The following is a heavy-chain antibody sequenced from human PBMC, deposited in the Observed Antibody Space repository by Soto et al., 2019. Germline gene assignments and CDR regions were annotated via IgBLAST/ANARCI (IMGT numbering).Heavy chain of an antibody. CDR1: GYTFTSYY. D-gene: IGHD2-2*01. CDR3: ARDRVVVPAAPGNWFDP. Sequence: QVQLVQSGAEVKKPGASVKVSCKASGYTFTSYYMHWVRQAPGQGLEWMGIINPSGGSTSYAQKFQGRVTRTRDTSTSTVYMELSSLRSEDTAVYYCARDRVVVPAAPGNWFDPWGQGTLVTVSS. V-gene: IGHV1-46*03. J-gene: IGHJ5*02. CDR2: INPSGGST.